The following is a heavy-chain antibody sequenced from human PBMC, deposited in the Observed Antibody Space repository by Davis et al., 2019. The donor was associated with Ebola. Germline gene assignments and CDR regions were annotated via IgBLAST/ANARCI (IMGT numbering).Heavy chain of an antibody. Sequence: GESLKISCAASGFTVGSNYMSWVRQAPGKGPEWVSVIYSGGGTYYADSVKGRITISRDNSKNTLYLQMNSLRTEDTAVYYCARDRVAVAGGGLADYWGQGTLVTVSS. V-gene: IGHV3-53*05. J-gene: IGHJ4*02. D-gene: IGHD6-19*01. CDR3: ARDRVAVAGGGLADY. CDR2: IYSGGGT. CDR1: GFTVGSNY.